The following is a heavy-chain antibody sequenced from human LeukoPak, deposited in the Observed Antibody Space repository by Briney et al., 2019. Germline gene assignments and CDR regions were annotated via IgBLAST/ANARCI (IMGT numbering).Heavy chain of an antibody. CDR1: GGSISSGGYY. CDR3: ARQGALDYGDFYFDY. J-gene: IGHJ4*02. CDR2: IYYSGNT. D-gene: IGHD4-17*01. V-gene: IGHV4-31*03. Sequence: SQTLSLTCSVSGGSISSGGYYWTWIRQHPGKGLEWIGYIYYSGNTYYNPSLESRVTMSVDTSKNQFSLKLSSVTAADTAVYYCARQGALDYGDFYFDYWGQGTLTTVSS.